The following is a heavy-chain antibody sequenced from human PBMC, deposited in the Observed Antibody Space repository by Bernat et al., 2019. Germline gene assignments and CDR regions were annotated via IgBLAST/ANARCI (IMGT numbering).Heavy chain of an antibody. CDR3: ARDVNIWSSWYEGAFDY. CDR2: ISAYNGNT. Sequence: QVQLVQSGAEVKKPGASVKVSCKASGYTFTSYGISWVRQAPGQGLEWMGWISAYNGNTNYAQKLQGRVTMTTDTSTSTAYMELRSLRSDDTAVYYCARDVNIWSSWYEGAFDYWGQGTLVTVSS. V-gene: IGHV1-18*01. D-gene: IGHD6-13*01. CDR1: GYTFTSYG. J-gene: IGHJ4*02.